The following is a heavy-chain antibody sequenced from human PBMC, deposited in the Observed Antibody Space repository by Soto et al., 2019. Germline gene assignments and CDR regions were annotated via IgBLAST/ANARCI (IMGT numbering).Heavy chain of an antibody. CDR2: ISYDGSNK. CDR1: GFTFSSYG. V-gene: IGHV3-30*18. D-gene: IGHD3-9*01. CDR3: AKDLPRYYYILSCSFGRDGMDV. J-gene: IGHJ6*02. Sequence: GGSLRLSCAASGFTFSSYGMHWVRQAPGKGLEWVAVISYDGSNKYYADSVKGRFTISRDNSKNTLYLQMNSLRAEDTAVYYCAKDLPRYYYILSCSFGRDGMDVWGQGTTVPVSS.